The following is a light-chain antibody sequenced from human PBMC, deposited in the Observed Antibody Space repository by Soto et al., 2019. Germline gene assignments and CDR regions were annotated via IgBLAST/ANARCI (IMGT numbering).Light chain of an antibody. Sequence: DIQMTQSPSSLSASVGDRVTITCRASQSISSYLNWYQQKPGKAPKLLIYPASSLQSGVPSRFSGSGSGTDFTLTISSLQPDDFETYYCQHYNTYSRTFGQGTKVDIK. V-gene: IGKV1-39*01. J-gene: IGKJ1*01. CDR3: QHYNTYSRT. CDR1: QSISSY. CDR2: PAS.